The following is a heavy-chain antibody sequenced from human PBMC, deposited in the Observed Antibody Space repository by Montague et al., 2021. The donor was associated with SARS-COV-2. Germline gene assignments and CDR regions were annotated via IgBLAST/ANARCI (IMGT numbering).Heavy chain of an antibody. CDR1: GGSITRNYY. J-gene: IGHJ3*02. CDR2: IYYSGTT. CDR3: ARPLVRGVPKAFDI. V-gene: IGHV4-39*01. Sequence: GTLSLTCTVSGGSITRNYYWGWIRQPPGKGLEWVGHIYYSGTTFINPSLESRVTISVDASKNQFSPNLTSVTAADTAVYYCARPLVRGVPKAFDIWGQGALVIVSS. D-gene: IGHD3-10*01.